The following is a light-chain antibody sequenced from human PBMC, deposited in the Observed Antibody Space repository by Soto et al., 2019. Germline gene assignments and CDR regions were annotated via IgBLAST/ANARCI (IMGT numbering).Light chain of an antibody. CDR3: SSYTRSGTVV. Sequence: QSVLTQPASVSGSPGQSITISCTGTSSDVGGYNYVSWYQQRPGKAPKLMIYEVSNRPSGVSFRFSASKSGNTASLTISGLQAEDEADYYCSSYTRSGTVVFGGGTKLTVL. CDR2: EVS. CDR1: SSDVGGYNY. V-gene: IGLV2-14*01. J-gene: IGLJ3*02.